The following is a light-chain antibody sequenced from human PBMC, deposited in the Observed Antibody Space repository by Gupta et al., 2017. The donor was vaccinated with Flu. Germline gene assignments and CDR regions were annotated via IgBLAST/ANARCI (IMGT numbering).Light chain of an antibody. CDR3: FSTDSSGHQRL. CDR1: ALPKNY. J-gene: IGLJ3*02. Sequence: SYELTQPPSVSVSPGQTARITCSGDALPKNYAYWYQQKSGQAPVRVIYEDTKRPSGIPARFSGSSSGTTATLIISGAQVEDEADDYCFSTDSSGHQRLFGGGTKLTVL. V-gene: IGLV3-10*01. CDR2: EDT.